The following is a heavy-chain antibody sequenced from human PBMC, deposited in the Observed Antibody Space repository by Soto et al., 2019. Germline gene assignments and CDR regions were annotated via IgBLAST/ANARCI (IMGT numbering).Heavy chain of an antibody. D-gene: IGHD3-3*01. J-gene: IGHJ6*02. Sequence: PGGSLRLSCAASGFTFSSYSMNWVRQAPGKGLEWVSYISSSSSTIYYADSVKGRFTISRDNAKNSLYLQMNSPRDEDTAVYYCARWGNYDFWSGYYTSYYYGMDVWGQGTTVTVSS. CDR3: ARWGNYDFWSGYYTSYYYGMDV. CDR1: GFTFSSYS. V-gene: IGHV3-48*02. CDR2: ISSSSSTI.